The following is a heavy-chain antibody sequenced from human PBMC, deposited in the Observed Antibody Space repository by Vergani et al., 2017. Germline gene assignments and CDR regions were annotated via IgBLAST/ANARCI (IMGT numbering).Heavy chain of an antibody. V-gene: IGHV4-34*01. Sequence: QVQLQQWGAGLLKPSETLSVTCAVYGGSFSGYYWSWIRQPPGKGLEWIGEINHSGSTNYNPSLKSRVTISVDTSKNQFSLKLSSVTAADTAVYYCARGLPLGYWGQGTLVTVSS. CDR1: GGSFSGYY. J-gene: IGHJ4*02. CDR2: INHSGST. CDR3: ARGLPLGY. D-gene: IGHD3-10*01.